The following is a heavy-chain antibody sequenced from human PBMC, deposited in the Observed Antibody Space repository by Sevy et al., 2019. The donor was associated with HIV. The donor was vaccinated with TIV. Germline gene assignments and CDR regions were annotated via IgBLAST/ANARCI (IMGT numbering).Heavy chain of an antibody. J-gene: IGHJ4*02. CDR1: GGSISSHY. D-gene: IGHD4-17*01. CDR2: IFASGST. V-gene: IGHV4-4*07. Sequence: SETLSLTCTVSGGSISSHYWSWIRQPAGKGLEWIGRIFASGSTNYNPSLKSRFSMSIDTSKKRFSLKLTSVTAADTAVYYCARVHGDYTYFDYWGQGTLVTVSS. CDR3: ARVHGDYTYFDY.